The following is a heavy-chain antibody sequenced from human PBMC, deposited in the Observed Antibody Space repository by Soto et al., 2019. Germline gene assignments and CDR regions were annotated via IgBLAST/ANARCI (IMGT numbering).Heavy chain of an antibody. J-gene: IGHJ4*02. CDR3: ARGGHVVVVTAALDF. V-gene: IGHV1-46*01. Sequence: QVQLVQSGAEVKKPGASVKVSCKASGDTFTDYYIHWVRQAPGQGLEWMGTVNPSGGHTTYAQHFLGRMTMTRDTSTSTLYMELTSLPSADTAVYYCARGGHVVVVTAALDFWGQGTLVTVSS. CDR2: VNPSGGHT. D-gene: IGHD2-21*02. CDR1: GDTFTDYY.